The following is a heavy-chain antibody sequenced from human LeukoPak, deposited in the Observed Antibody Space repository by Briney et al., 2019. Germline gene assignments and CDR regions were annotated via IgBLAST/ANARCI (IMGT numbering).Heavy chain of an antibody. Sequence: GESLKISCKGSGYSFTSYWISWVRQMPGKGLEWMGRIDPSDSYTKYNPPFQGHVTISADKSTSTAYLQWSSLKASDNAMYYCARQGYCSGGTCYSRWFDPWGQGTLVTVSS. V-gene: IGHV5-10-1*01. CDR2: IDPSDSYT. D-gene: IGHD2-15*01. CDR3: ARQGYCSGGTCYSRWFDP. J-gene: IGHJ5*02. CDR1: GYSFTSYW.